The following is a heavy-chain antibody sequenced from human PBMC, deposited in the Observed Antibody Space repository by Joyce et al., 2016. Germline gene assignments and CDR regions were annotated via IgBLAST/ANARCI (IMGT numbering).Heavy chain of an antibody. V-gene: IGHV3-23*01. CDR2: ISHSGGST. CDR3: AKDQAPYYGSGKNAFDI. CDR1: GFTFTSYA. J-gene: IGHJ3*02. Sequence: EVQLLESGGGLVQPGGSLRLSCAASGFTFTSYAMGWVRQAPGKGLEWVSGISHSGGSTYYADSVKGRFTISRDNSKNTLYLQMNSLRAEDTAVYYCAKDQAPYYGSGKNAFDIWGQGTMVTVSS. D-gene: IGHD3-10*01.